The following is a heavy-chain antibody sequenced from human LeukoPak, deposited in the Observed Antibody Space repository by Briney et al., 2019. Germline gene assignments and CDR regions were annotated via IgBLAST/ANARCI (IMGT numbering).Heavy chain of an antibody. Sequence: ASVKVSCKASGYTFTSYYMHWVRQAPRQGLEWMGIINPSDVSTSYAQKFQGRVTRTRDMSTSTVYMEIRRLRAEDTSVYYCARAGLYYDILTGYYNPLDSWGQGTLVTVSS. J-gene: IGHJ4*02. CDR3: ARAGLYYDILTGYYNPLDS. CDR2: INPSDVST. D-gene: IGHD3-9*01. V-gene: IGHV1-46*01. CDR1: GYTFTSYY.